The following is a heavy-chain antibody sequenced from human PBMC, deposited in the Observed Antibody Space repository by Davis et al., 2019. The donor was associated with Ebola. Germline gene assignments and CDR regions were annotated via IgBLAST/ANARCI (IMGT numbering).Heavy chain of an antibody. CDR1: GFTFRSYW. D-gene: IGHD2-21*01. CDR3: VKVRILAYCAGD. Sequence: GESLKISCAASGFTFRSYWMSWVRQAPGKGLELVAKIKEDGSEKLEVDSVRGRFTISRDNAKNSVSLHMSSPRAEDTAIYYCVKVRILAYCAGDWGQGAMVTVSS. CDR2: IKEDGSEK. J-gene: IGHJ3*01. V-gene: IGHV3-7*03.